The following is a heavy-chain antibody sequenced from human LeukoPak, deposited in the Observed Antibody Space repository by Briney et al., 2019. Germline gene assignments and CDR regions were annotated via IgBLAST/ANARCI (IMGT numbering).Heavy chain of an antibody. D-gene: IGHD1-26*01. J-gene: IGHJ4*02. CDR1: GFTVSNNY. CDR2: IYSGGKT. CDR3: ARGRPVGASAVEDY. Sequence: PGGSLRLSCAATGFTVSNNYMSWVRQAPGRGLEWVSVIYSGGKTDYADSVKGRFTISRDNSKNMLYLQMNNLRADDTAFYYCARGRPVGASAVEDYWGQGTLVTVSS. V-gene: IGHV3-66*01.